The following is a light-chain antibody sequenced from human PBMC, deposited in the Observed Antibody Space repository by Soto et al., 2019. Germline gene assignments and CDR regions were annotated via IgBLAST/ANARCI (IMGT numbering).Light chain of an antibody. CDR1: SSNIGNNY. V-gene: IGLV1-51*01. CDR2: DNN. Sequence: QSVLTQPPSVSAAPGQKVTISGSGSSSNIGNNYVSWYQQLPGTAPKLLIYDNNKRPSGIPDRFSGSKSGTSATLGITGLQTGDEADYYCGTWDSSLSVYVFGTGTKVTVL. CDR3: GTWDSSLSVYV. J-gene: IGLJ1*01.